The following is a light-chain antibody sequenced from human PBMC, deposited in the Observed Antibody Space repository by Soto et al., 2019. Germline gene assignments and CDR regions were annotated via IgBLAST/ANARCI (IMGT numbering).Light chain of an antibody. CDR3: QQYKSFFT. J-gene: IGKJ3*01. CDR1: QSSSTW. Sequence: DIQMTQSPSTLSASVGDRVILTCRASQSSSTWLAWYQQKPGKVPKLLIYKESSLESGVPTRFSGSGSGTEFTLTITSLQPDDSATYYCQQYKSFFTCGPGTKVDI. CDR2: KES. V-gene: IGKV1-5*03.